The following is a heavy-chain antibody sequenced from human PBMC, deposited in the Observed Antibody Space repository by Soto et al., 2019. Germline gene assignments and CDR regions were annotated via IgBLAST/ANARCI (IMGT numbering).Heavy chain of an antibody. J-gene: IGHJ4*02. CDR1: GYTFTGYY. CDR3: ARPPGYLSGDHETYFDY. D-gene: IGHD3-10*01. V-gene: IGHV1-2*02. Sequence: QVQLVQSGAEVKKPGASVKVSCKASGYTFTGYYMHWVRQAPGQGLEWMGWINPNSGGTNYAQKLQGRVTMTRDTSISTAYMELSRLRSDDTAVYYCARPPGYLSGDHETYFDYWGQGTLVTVTS. CDR2: INPNSGGT.